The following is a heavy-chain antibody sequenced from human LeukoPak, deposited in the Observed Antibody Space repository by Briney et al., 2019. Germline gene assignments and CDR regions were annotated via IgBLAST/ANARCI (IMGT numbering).Heavy chain of an antibody. D-gene: IGHD6-19*01. J-gene: IGHJ4*02. CDR1: GGTFSSYA. Sequence: SVKVSCKASGGTFSSYAISWVRQAPGQGLEWMGGIIPIFGTANYAQKFQGRVTITADESTSTAYMELSSLRSDDTAVYYCARGSGYPSSGWVYFDYWGQGTLVTVSS. V-gene: IGHV1-69*13. CDR2: IIPIFGTA. CDR3: ARGSGYPSSGWVYFDY.